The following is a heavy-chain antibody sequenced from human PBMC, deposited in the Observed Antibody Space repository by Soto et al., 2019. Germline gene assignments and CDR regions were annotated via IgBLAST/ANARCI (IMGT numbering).Heavy chain of an antibody. J-gene: IGHJ5*02. D-gene: IGHD4-4*01. CDR2: TYYSGST. CDR3: AREGNSGWFDP. V-gene: IGHV4-30-4*01. CDR1: GGSISSGGYY. Sequence: PSETLSLTCTVSGGSISSGGYYWSWIRQPPGKGLEWIGYTYYSGSTYYNPSLKSRVTISVDTSKNQFSLKLSSVTAADTAVYYCAREGNSGWFDPWGQGTLVTVSS.